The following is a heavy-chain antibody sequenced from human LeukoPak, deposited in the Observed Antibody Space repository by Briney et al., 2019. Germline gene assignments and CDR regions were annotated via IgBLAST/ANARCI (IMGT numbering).Heavy chain of an antibody. J-gene: IGHJ4*02. CDR1: GYTFTSYD. Sequence: ASVKVSCKASGYTFTSYDINWVRQAPGQGLEWMGWMNPNSGNTDYAQKFQGRVTMTSNPSISTAYMELSSLRSEDTAVYYCARGLHYYDSSGWYDYWGQGTLVTVSS. CDR3: ARGLHYYDSSGWYDY. CDR2: MNPNSGNT. D-gene: IGHD3-22*01. V-gene: IGHV1-8*01.